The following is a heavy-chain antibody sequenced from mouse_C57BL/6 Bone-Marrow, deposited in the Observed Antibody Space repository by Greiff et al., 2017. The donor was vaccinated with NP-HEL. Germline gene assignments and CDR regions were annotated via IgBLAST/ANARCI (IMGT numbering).Heavy chain of an antibody. V-gene: IGHV1-74*01. CDR2: IHPSASDT. CDR3: ARGPWFAY. Sequence: QVQLQQPGAELVKPGASVKVSCKASGYTFTSYWMHWVKQRPGQGLEWIGRIHPSASDTTYNQKFKGKATLTVDKSSSTAYMQLSSLTSEDSAVYYCARGPWFAYWGQGTLVTVSA. J-gene: IGHJ3*01. CDR1: GYTFTSYW.